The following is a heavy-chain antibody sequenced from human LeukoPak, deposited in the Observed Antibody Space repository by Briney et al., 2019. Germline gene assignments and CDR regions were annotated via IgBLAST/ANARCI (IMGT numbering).Heavy chain of an antibody. CDR2: ISYDGSNK. V-gene: IGHV3-30-3*01. D-gene: IGHD2-2*01. CDR1: GFTFSSYA. Sequence: GRSLRLSCAASGFTFSSYAMHWVRQAPGKGLEWVAVISYDGSNKYYADSVKGRFTISRDNSKNTLYLQMNSLRAEDTAVYYCAKDTWGYCSSTSCPTLDYWGQGTLVTVSS. J-gene: IGHJ4*02. CDR3: AKDTWGYCSSTSCPTLDY.